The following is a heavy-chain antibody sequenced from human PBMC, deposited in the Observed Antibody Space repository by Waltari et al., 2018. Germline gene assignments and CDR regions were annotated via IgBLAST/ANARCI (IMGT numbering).Heavy chain of an antibody. D-gene: IGHD3-9*01. CDR2: ISETSRTT. V-gene: IGHV3-48*01. Sequence: EERLVQSGGGLVQPGGSLRLSCEASGFSLPNYTMNWVRQAPGRGLVWIAYISETSRTTFYADSVRGRFIISRNNAKNSLSLQMVSLRGEDTAVYYCAVARGNYDVLTGFPVDSWGQGTLVTVSS. CDR1: GFSLPNYT. J-gene: IGHJ5*01. CDR3: AVARGNYDVLTGFPVDS.